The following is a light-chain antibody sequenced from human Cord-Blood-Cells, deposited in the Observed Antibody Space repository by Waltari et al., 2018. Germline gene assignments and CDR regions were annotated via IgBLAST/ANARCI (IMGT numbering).Light chain of an antibody. Sequence: QSVLTQPPSASGTPGQRVPIPCSGSSSNIGSNYVYWYQQLPGTAPKLLIYRNNQRPSGVPDRFSGSKSGTSASLAISGLRSEDEADYYCAAWDDSLSGVFGGGTKLTVL. J-gene: IGLJ3*02. CDR1: SSNIGSNY. CDR2: RNN. CDR3: AAWDDSLSGV. V-gene: IGLV1-47*01.